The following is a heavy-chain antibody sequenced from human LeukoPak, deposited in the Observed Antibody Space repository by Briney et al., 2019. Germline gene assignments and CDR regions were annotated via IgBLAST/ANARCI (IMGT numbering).Heavy chain of an antibody. V-gene: IGHV3-48*01. CDR2: ISSSSDFI. CDR1: GFILSNYS. Sequence: GGSLRLSCAASGFILSNYSMNWVRQAPGKGLEWVSYISSSSDFIYYADSVKGRFTISRDNAKNSLYLQMNSLRAEDTAVYYCAKDSRDGDYHYSGMDVWGQGTTVTVSS. D-gene: IGHD2-2*01. CDR3: AKDSRDGDYHYSGMDV. J-gene: IGHJ6*02.